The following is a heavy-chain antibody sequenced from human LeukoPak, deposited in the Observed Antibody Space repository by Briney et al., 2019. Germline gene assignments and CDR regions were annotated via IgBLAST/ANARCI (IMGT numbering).Heavy chain of an antibody. V-gene: IGHV3-7*02. CDR1: GFTFSSYA. CDR3: AKVVGNWFDP. J-gene: IGHJ5*02. Sequence: PGGSLRLSCAASGFTFSSYAMSWVRQAPGKGLEWVANIKQDGSEKYYVDSVKGRFTISRDNAKNSLYLQMNSLRAEDTAVYYCAKVVGNWFDPWGQGTLVTVSA. D-gene: IGHD3-22*01. CDR2: IKQDGSEK.